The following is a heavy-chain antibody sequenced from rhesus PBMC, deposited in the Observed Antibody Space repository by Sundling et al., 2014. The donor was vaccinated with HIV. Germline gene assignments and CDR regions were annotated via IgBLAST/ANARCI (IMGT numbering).Heavy chain of an antibody. D-gene: IGHD6-25*01. Sequence: QVQLQESGPGLVKPSETLSLTCAVSGDSINTIYWSWVRQAPGKGLEWIGYIYGSGTSTNYNPSLKSRVTLSVDTSKNHFSLKLSSVTAADTAVYYCARPHSGSWTFDCWGQGVLVTVSS. CDR2: IYGSGTST. V-gene: IGHV4-169*01. CDR1: GDSINTIY. J-gene: IGHJ4*01. CDR3: ARPHSGSWTFDC.